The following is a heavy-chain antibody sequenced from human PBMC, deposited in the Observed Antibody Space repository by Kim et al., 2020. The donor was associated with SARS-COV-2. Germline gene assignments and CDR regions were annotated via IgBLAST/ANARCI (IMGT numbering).Heavy chain of an antibody. CDR3: AALLWFGENDY. V-gene: IGHV1-58*01. J-gene: IGHJ4*02. CDR2: IVVGSGNT. Sequence: SVKVSCKASGFTFTTSAVQWVRQARGQRLEWIGWIVVGSGNTNYAQKFQERVTITRDMSTNTAYMEVSSLRSEDTAVYFCAALLWFGENDYWGQGTLVTVSS. CDR1: GFTFTTSA. D-gene: IGHD3-10*01.